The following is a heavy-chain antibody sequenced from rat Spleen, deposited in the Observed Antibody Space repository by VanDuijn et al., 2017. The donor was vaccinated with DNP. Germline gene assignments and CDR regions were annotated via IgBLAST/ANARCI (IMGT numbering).Heavy chain of an antibody. V-gene: IGHV5-22*01. CDR2: ITYEGSDT. D-gene: IGHD1-2*01. CDR3: ARHEEYSSYVYGFAY. Sequence: EVQLVESGGGFVQPGRSMKLSCAASGFTFSTFPMAWVRQAPKQGLEWVASITYEGSDTYYGDSVKGRFTISRDNAESVLYLQMDSLRSEDTATYYCARHEEYSSYVYGFAYWGRGTLVTVSS. CDR1: GFTFSTFP. J-gene: IGHJ3*01.